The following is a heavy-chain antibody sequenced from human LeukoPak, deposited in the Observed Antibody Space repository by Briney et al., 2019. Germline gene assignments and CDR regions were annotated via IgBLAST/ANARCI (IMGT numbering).Heavy chain of an antibody. J-gene: IGHJ4*02. CDR2: ISGYNGNT. Sequence: ASVTVFCKASGYTLTSYGVTWVRQAPGQGLEWMGWISGYNGNTIYAQKFQDRILMTTDTSTSTAYLELRSLRSDDTAIYYCARDQGRSPSLWDYWGQGTLVTVSS. CDR1: GYTLTSYG. V-gene: IGHV1-18*01. D-gene: IGHD2-21*01. CDR3: ARDQGRSPSLWDY.